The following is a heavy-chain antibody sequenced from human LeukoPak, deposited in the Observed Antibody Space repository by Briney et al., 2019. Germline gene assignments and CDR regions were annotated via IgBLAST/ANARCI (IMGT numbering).Heavy chain of an antibody. J-gene: IGHJ4*02. Sequence: GGSLRLSCAASGFTFSSDGMHWVRQAPGKGLEWVAVISYDGSNKYYADSVKGRFTISRDNSKNTLYLQMNSLRAEDTAVYYCAKESVAGSYFDYWGQGTLVTVSS. D-gene: IGHD6-19*01. V-gene: IGHV3-30*18. CDR1: GFTFSSDG. CDR3: AKESVAGSYFDY. CDR2: ISYDGSNK.